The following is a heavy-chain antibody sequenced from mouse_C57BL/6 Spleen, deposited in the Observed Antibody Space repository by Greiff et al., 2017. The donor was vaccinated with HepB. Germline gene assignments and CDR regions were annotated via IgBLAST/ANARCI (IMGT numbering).Heavy chain of an antibody. CDR2: ISDGGSYT. D-gene: IGHD2-4*01. CDR1: GFTFSSYA. CDR3: ARDEGLRGWFAY. Sequence: EVKLVESGGGLVKPGGSLKLSCAASGFTFSSYAMSWVRQTPEKRLEWGATISDGGSYTYYPDNVKGRFTISRDNAKNNLYLQMSHLKSEDTAMYYCARDEGLRGWFAYWGQGTLVTVSA. V-gene: IGHV5-4*01. J-gene: IGHJ3*01.